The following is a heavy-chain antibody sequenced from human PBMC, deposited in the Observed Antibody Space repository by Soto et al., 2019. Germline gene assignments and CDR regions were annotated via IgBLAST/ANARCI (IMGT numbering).Heavy chain of an antibody. CDR3: ARDGGGYYLDY. V-gene: IGHV3-64*01. CDR2: ISSNGGST. CDR1: GFTFSSYA. Sequence: EVQLVESGGGLVQPGGSLRLSCAASGFTFSSYAMHWVRQAPGKGLEYVSAISSNGGSTYYANSVKGRFTISRDNSTNTLYLQMGSLRAEDMAVYYCARDGGGYYLDYWGQGTLVTVSS. D-gene: IGHD2-15*01. J-gene: IGHJ4*02.